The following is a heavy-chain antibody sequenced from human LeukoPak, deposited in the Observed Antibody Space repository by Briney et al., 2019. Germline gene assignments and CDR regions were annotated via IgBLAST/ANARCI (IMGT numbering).Heavy chain of an antibody. D-gene: IGHD3-9*01. CDR3: ARDAGILTGFYSFDF. J-gene: IGHJ3*01. CDR2: ISAYNGNT. V-gene: IGHV1-18*01. Sequence: GASVKVSCKASGYTFTSYGISWVRQAPGQGLEWMGWISAYNGNTNYAQKLQGRVTMTTDTSTTTVYMELRSLRSDDTAIYYCARDAGILTGFYSFDFWGQGTLLTVSS. CDR1: GYTFTSYG.